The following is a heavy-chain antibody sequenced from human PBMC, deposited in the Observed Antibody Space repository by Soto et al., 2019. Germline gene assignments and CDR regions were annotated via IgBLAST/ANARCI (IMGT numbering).Heavy chain of an antibody. J-gene: IGHJ6*02. Sequence: GSLRLSCAASGFTFSSYEMNWVRQAPGKGLEWVSYISSSGSTIYYADSVKGRFTISRDNAKNSLYLQMNSLRAEDTAVYYCARVYCSGGSGSSSLGLSGMDVWGQGTTVTVSS. CDR2: ISSSGSTI. CDR3: ARVYCSGGSGSSSLGLSGMDV. CDR1: GFTFSSYE. D-gene: IGHD2-15*01. V-gene: IGHV3-48*03.